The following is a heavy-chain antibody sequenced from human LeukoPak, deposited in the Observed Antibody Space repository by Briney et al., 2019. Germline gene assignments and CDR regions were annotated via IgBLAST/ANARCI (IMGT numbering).Heavy chain of an antibody. D-gene: IGHD2-21*02. Sequence: SVKVSCKASGGTFSSYAISWVRQAPGQGLEWMGRIIPILGIANYAQKFQGRVTITADKSTSTAYMELSSLRSEDTAVYYCARDRAYCGGDCYSNWFDPWGQGTLVTASS. CDR2: IIPILGIA. V-gene: IGHV1-69*04. CDR3: ARDRAYCGGDCYSNWFDP. CDR1: GGTFSSYA. J-gene: IGHJ5*02.